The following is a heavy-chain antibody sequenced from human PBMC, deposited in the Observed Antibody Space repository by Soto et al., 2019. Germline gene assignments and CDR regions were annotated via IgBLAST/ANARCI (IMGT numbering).Heavy chain of an antibody. J-gene: IGHJ4*02. V-gene: IGHV4-4*02. CDR1: GGTVASSHW. CDR3: TRDGMTTGDT. D-gene: IGHD2-21*02. CDR2: VYHTGDT. Sequence: PSETLSLTCGVSGGTVASSHWWSWVRQSPGRGLEWIVNVYHTGDTNFNPSLQSRVTFSVDKSNNQFSLRLTSVTAADTAVYFGTRDGMTTGDTWGPGTLVTVSS.